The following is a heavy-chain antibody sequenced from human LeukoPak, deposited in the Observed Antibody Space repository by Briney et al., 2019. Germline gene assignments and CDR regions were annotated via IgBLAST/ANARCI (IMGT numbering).Heavy chain of an antibody. V-gene: IGHV3-21*06. CDR1: GFTFNSYS. CDR3: ARSLIPPTYSGDYIFQYYGMDV. D-gene: IGHD1-26*01. CDR2: ISYSSTSV. Sequence: GGSLRLSCAASGFTFNSYSMNWVRQAPGKGLEWVSSISYSSTSVFYADSVEGRFTISRDDAKNSLYLQVNSLRAEDTAAYYCARSLIPPTYSGDYIFQYYGMDVWGQGTTVTVSS. J-gene: IGHJ6*02.